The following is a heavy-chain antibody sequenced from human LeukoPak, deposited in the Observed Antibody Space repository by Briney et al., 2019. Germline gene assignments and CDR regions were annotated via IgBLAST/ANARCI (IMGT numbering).Heavy chain of an antibody. D-gene: IGHD3-3*01. CDR1: GFSLSTSGVG. CDR3: AHLYYDFWSGYLNWFDP. V-gene: IGHV2-5*01. CDR2: IYWNDDK. Sequence: SGPTLVNPTQPLTLTCTFSGFSLSTSGVGVGWIRQPPGKALEWLALIYWNDDKRYSPSLKSRLTITKDTSKNQVVLTMTNMDPVDTATYYCAHLYYDFWSGYLNWFDPWGQGTLVTVSS. J-gene: IGHJ5*02.